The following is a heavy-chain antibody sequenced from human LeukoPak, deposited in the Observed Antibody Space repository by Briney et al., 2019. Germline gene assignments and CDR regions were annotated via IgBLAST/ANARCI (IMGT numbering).Heavy chain of an antibody. Sequence: GGSLRLSCAASGFTFNRYAMTWVRQAPGKGLEWVSTISGGGDIIYDADSVKGRFTISRDNSKNTLYLQMNSLRAEDTAVYYCVTGHYDSRMYFDLWGRGALVTVSS. D-gene: IGHD3-22*01. CDR2: ISGGGDII. V-gene: IGHV3-23*01. CDR1: GFTFNRYA. CDR3: VTGHYDSRMYFDL. J-gene: IGHJ2*01.